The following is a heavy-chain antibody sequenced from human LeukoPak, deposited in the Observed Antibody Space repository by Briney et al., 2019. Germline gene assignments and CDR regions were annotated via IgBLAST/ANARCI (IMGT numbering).Heavy chain of an antibody. Sequence: PGGSLRLSCAASGFAFSSYWMTWYRQAPGKGLECVAHIKGDASEKHYVDSVKGRFTISRDNAENSLYLQMNSLRAEDTAVYYCARQAGVTWGQGTLVTVSS. D-gene: IGHD6-19*01. CDR2: IKGDASEK. CDR3: ARQAGVT. J-gene: IGHJ5*02. V-gene: IGHV3-7*01. CDR1: GFAFSSYW.